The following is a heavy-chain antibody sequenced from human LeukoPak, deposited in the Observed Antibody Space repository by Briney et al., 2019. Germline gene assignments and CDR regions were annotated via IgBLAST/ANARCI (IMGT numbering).Heavy chain of an antibody. CDR3: ARARITMVRGVISPGPIDY. CDR1: GYSFTSYW. CDR2: IYPGDSDT. Sequence: GESLKISCKGSGYSFTSYWIGWVRQMPGKGLEWMGIIYPGDSDTRYSPSFQGQVTISADKSISTAYLQWSSLKASDTAMYYCARARITMVRGVISPGPIDYWGQGTLVTVSS. V-gene: IGHV5-51*01. J-gene: IGHJ4*02. D-gene: IGHD3-10*01.